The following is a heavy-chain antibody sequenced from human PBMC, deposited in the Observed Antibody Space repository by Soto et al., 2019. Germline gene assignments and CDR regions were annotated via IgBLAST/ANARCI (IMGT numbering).Heavy chain of an antibody. CDR2: ISSSSSYI. Sequence: PGGSLRLSCAASGFTFRSYSINWVRQAPGKGLEWVSSISSSSSYIYYADSVKGRFTTSRDNAKNSLYLQMNSLRAEDTAVYYCARGHLWFGELSSGMDVWGQGTTVTAP. J-gene: IGHJ6*02. D-gene: IGHD3-10*01. V-gene: IGHV3-21*01. CDR3: ARGHLWFGELSSGMDV. CDR1: GFTFRSYS.